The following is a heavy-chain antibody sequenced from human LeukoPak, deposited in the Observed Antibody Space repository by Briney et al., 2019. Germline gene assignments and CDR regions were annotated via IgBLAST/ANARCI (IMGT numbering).Heavy chain of an antibody. D-gene: IGHD5-24*01. Sequence: SGPTLVNPTQALTLTCTFSGFSLSTSGVGVGWIRQPPGKALEWLALIYWDDDKRYSPSLKSRLTITKDTSKNQVVLTMTNMDPVDTATYYCAHRRGVGRWLQMEAFDIWGQGTMVTASS. CDR3: AHRRGVGRWLQMEAFDI. CDR1: GFSLSTSGVG. CDR2: IYWDDDK. J-gene: IGHJ3*02. V-gene: IGHV2-5*02.